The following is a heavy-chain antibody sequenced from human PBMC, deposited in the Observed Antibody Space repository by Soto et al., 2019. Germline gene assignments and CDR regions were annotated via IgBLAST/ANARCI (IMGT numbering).Heavy chain of an antibody. CDR2: IYYSGST. V-gene: IGHV4-39*01. CDR1: GGSISSSSYY. J-gene: IGHJ1*01. Sequence: SETLSLTCTVSGGSISSSSYYWGWIRQPPGKGLEWIGSIYYSGSTYYNPSLKSRVTISVDTSKNQFSLKLSSVTAADTAVYYCATAIVAAGAEYFQHWGQGTLVTVS. CDR3: ATAIVAAGAEYFQH. D-gene: IGHD6-13*01.